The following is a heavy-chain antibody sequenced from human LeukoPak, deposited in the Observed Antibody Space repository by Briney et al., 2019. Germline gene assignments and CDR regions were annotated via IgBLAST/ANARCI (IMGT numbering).Heavy chain of an antibody. D-gene: IGHD1-1*01. V-gene: IGHV3-21*01. CDR1: GFTFSNYS. CDR2: ISSGSSYI. Sequence: GESLKISCAASGFTFSNYSINWVRQAPGKGLEWVSSISSGSSYIYYADSVEGRFTISRDNAKNSLYLQMNSLRAEDTAVYYCARDTNWFFDYWGQGTLVTVSS. CDR3: ARDTNWFFDY. J-gene: IGHJ4*02.